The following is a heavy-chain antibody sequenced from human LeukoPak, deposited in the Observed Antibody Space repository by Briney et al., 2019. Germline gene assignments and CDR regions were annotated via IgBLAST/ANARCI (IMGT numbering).Heavy chain of an antibody. J-gene: IGHJ3*02. Sequence: GGSLRLSCAASGFTFSSYAMSWVRQAPGKGLDWVSAISGSGGSTYYADSVKGQFTISRDNSKKTLYLQMNSLRAEDTAVYYCAKDDWVLAFDIWGQGTMVTVSS. V-gene: IGHV3-23*01. CDR2: ISGSGGST. CDR3: AKDDWVLAFDI. CDR1: GFTFSSYA. D-gene: IGHD3-9*01.